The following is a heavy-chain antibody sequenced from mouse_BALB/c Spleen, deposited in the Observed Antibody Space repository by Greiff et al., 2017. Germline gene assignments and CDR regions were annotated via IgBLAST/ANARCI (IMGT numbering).Heavy chain of an antibody. CDR3: ARRTTATWGYFDV. CDR1: GYTFTDYA. J-gene: IGHJ1*01. V-gene: IGHV1-67*01. Sequence: VQLVESGPELVRPGESVKISCKGSGYTFTDYAMHWVKQSHAQSLEWIGVISIYYDNTNYNQKFKGKATMTVDKSSSTAYMELARLTSEDSAIYYCARRTTATWGYFDVWGAGTTVTVSS. CDR2: ISIYYDNT. D-gene: IGHD1-2*01.